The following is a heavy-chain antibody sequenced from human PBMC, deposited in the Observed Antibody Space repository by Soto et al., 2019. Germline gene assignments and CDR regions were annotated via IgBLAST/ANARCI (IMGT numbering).Heavy chain of an antibody. Sequence: ASVKVSFKASGYTFTGYYVHWLRQAPGQGLEWMGWINPNSGDTYLAQRFQGRVTMNRDTSIGTAYMELRGLTSDDTAEYYCAKGGAIVAAGTRVYLYNAMDVWGQGTTVTVSS. D-gene: IGHD1-26*01. CDR2: INPNSGDT. CDR1: GYTFTGYY. V-gene: IGHV1-2*02. J-gene: IGHJ6*02. CDR3: AKGGAIVAAGTRVYLYNAMDV.